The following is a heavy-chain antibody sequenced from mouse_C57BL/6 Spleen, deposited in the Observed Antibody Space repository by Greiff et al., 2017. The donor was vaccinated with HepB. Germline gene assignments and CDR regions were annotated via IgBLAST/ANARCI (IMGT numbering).Heavy chain of an antibody. Sequence: VQLQQSVAELVRPGASVKLSCTASGFNIKNTYMHWVKQRPEQGLEWIGRIDPANGNTKYAPKFQGKATITADTSSNTAYLQLSSLTSEDTAIYYCASYYYGSSTRFAYWGQGTLVTVSA. CDR1: GFNIKNTY. J-gene: IGHJ3*01. CDR3: ASYYYGSSTRFAY. CDR2: IDPANGNT. V-gene: IGHV14-3*01. D-gene: IGHD1-1*01.